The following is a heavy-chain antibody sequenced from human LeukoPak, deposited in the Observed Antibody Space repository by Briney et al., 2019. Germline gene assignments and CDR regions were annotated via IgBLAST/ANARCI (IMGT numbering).Heavy chain of an antibody. CDR1: GGTFSSYA. Sequence: SVKVSCKASGGTFSSYAISWVRQAPGQGLEWMGRIIPILGIANYAQKFQGRVTTTADKSTSTAYMELSSLRSEDTAVYYCARDDFWSGYELLTDYYGMDVWGQGTTVTVSS. D-gene: IGHD3-3*01. CDR3: ARDDFWSGYELLTDYYGMDV. V-gene: IGHV1-69*04. J-gene: IGHJ6*02. CDR2: IIPILGIA.